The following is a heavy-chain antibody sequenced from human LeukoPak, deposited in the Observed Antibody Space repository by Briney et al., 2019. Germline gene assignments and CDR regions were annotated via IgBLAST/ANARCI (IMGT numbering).Heavy chain of an antibody. J-gene: IGHJ4*02. CDR2: IKQDGSKE. D-gene: IGHD2-2*01. CDR1: GFSFSSYW. Sequence: GGSLRLSCGASGFSFSSYWMSWVRQAPGQGLGWVANIKQDGSKEYYVDSVKGRFTISRDNAKNSLSLQMNSLRAEDTAVYYCARDEGYCSSTSCYFYYFDYWGQGTLVTVSS. CDR3: ARDEGYCSSTSCYFYYFDY. V-gene: IGHV3-7*01.